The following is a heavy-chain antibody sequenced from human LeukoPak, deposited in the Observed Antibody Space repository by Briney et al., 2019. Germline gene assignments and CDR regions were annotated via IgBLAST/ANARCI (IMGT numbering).Heavy chain of an antibody. CDR2: IHPDDSDL. CDR1: GHDFSNYW. V-gene: IGHV5-51*01. Sequence: GESLKISCQGSGHDFSNYWIGWVRQMPGKGLEWIGIIHPDDSDLRYSPSFQGQVTISADESISTAYLQWSSLKASDTAIYYCVRRGDTTIGAIDYWGQGTLVTVSS. CDR3: VRRGDTTIGAIDY. D-gene: IGHD5-18*01. J-gene: IGHJ4*02.